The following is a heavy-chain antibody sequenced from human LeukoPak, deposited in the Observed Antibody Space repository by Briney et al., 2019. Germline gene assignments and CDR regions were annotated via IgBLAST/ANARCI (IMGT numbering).Heavy chain of an antibody. Sequence: PGGSLRLSCAASGFTFSSYNMNWVRQAPGKGLEWVSYISSSSRTIYYADSVKGRFAVSRDNAKNSLYPQMSSLRAEDTAVYYCATNYDFWSGYLNWGQGTLVTVSS. J-gene: IGHJ4*02. CDR3: ATNYDFWSGYLN. CDR2: ISSSSRTI. CDR1: GFTFSSYN. V-gene: IGHV3-48*01. D-gene: IGHD3-3*01.